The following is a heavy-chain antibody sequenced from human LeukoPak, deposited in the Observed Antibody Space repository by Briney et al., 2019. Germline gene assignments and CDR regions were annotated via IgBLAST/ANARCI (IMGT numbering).Heavy chain of an antibody. CDR2: IIPIFGTA. J-gene: IGHJ6*03. V-gene: IGHV1-69*05. CDR1: GGTFSSYA. CDR3: ARGDYSNYYYYYYYMDV. D-gene: IGHD4-11*01. Sequence: GASVKVSFKASGGTFSSYAISWVRQAPGQGLEWMGGIIPIFGTANYAQKFQGRVTITTDESTSTAYMELSSLRSEDTAVYYCARGDYSNYYYYYYYMDVWGKGTTVTVSS.